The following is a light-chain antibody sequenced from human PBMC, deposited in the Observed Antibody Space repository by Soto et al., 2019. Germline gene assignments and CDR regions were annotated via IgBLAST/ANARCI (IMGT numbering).Light chain of an antibody. CDR2: DVS. CDR3: SSYASSRSSV. CDR1: SSDIGAYNY. J-gene: IGLJ2*01. V-gene: IGLV2-14*03. Sequence: QSALTQPASVSGSPGQSITISCTGTSSDIGAYNYVSWYQQHAGKAPKLMIYDVSNRPSGVSNRLSGSKSGNTASLTISGLQAEDEADYYCSSYASSRSSVFGGGTKVTVL.